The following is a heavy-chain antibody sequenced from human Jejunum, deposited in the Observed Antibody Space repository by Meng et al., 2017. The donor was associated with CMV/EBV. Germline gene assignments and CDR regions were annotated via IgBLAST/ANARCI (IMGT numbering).Heavy chain of an antibody. CDR3: ARGVVGTGN. D-gene: IGHD1-1*01. Sequence: KVSCKDSGYTFTRDAVYWVRQAPVQGLEWMGWINGGDGDTMYSQKFQDRVTITRDISANIVYLELSSLRFEDTAIYYCARGVVGTGNWGQGTLVTVSS. J-gene: IGHJ1*01. CDR1: GYTFTRDA. V-gene: IGHV1-3*01. CDR2: INGGDGDT.